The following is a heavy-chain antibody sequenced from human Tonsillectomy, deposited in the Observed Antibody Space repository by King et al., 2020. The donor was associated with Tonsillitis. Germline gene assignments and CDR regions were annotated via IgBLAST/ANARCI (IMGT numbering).Heavy chain of an antibody. Sequence: QLVQSGAEGKKPGASVKVSCKASGYTFTTYGITWVRQAPGQGLEWMGWISASNGYTNYAQKLQGRVPMTTDTSTNTAYMELRSLRSDDTAVYFCARDNGGNYSLLAYWGQGTLVTVSS. J-gene: IGHJ4*02. CDR3: ARDNGGNYSLLAY. V-gene: IGHV1-18*01. D-gene: IGHD1-7*01. CDR2: ISASNGYT. CDR1: GYTFTTYG.